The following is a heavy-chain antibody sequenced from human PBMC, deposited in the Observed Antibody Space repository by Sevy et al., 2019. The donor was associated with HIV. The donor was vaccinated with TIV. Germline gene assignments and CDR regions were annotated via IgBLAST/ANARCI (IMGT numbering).Heavy chain of an antibody. V-gene: IGHV1-2*06. CDR3: ASSPQLVHY. Sequence: ASVKVSCKASGYTFTGYYMHWVRQAPGQGLEWMGRINPNSGGTNYAQKFQGRVTMTRDTYIRTAYMELSRLRSDDTAVYYCASSPQLVHYWGQGTLVTVSS. D-gene: IGHD6-13*01. CDR2: INPNSGGT. J-gene: IGHJ4*02. CDR1: GYTFTGYY.